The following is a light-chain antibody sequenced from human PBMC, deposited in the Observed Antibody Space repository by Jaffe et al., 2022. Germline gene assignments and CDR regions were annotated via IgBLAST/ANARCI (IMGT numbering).Light chain of an antibody. J-gene: IGLJ2*01. Sequence: QSALTQPASVSGSPGQSITISCGGTSSDVGSHHLVSWYQQYPGKAPKLMIYEGSERPSGVSHRFSGSKSGNTASLTISGLQAEDEADYYCCSYAGSSTWVFGGGTKLTVL. CDR3: CSYAGSSTWV. V-gene: IGLV2-23*01. CDR1: SSDVGSHHL. CDR2: EGS.